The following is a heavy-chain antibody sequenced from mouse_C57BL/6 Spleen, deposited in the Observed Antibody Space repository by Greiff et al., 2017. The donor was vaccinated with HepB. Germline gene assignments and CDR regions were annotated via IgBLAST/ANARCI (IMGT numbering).Heavy chain of an antibody. CDR2: IYPGNSDT. CDR1: GYTFTSYW. J-gene: IGHJ1*03. CDR3: TRSAYGNYWYFDV. V-gene: IGHV1-5*01. Sequence: VQLQQSGTVLARPGASVKMSCKTSGYTFTSYWMHWVKQRPGQGLEWIGAIYPGNSDTSYNQKFKGKAKLTAVTSASTAYMELSSLTNEDSAVYYCTRSAYGNYWYFDVWGTGTTVTVSS. D-gene: IGHD2-1*01.